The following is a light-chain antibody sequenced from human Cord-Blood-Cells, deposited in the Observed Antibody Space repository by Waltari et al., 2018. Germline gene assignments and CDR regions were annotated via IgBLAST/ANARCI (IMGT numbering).Light chain of an antibody. CDR3: SSYTSSSTYV. J-gene: IGLJ1*01. CDR2: DVS. V-gene: IGLV2-14*01. CDR1: SSDVGGYNY. Sequence: QSALTQPASVSGSPGQSITISCTGTSSDVGGYNYVSWYQQHPGKAPKLMIYDVSNRLAGVFNRLSGSTSGNTAALTISGLQAEDEADYYCSSYTSSSTYVFGTGTKVTVL.